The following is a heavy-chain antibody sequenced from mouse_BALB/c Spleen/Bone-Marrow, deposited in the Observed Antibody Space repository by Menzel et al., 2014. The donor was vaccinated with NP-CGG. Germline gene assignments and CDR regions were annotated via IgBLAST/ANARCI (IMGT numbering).Heavy chain of an antibody. CDR2: IDPANGNT. CDR1: GFNIKDTY. J-gene: IGHJ4*01. V-gene: IGHV14-3*02. CDR3: ARLGNYGPSYAMDY. D-gene: IGHD2-1*01. Sequence: LVESGAELVKPGASVKLSCTASGFNIKDTYMHWVKQRPEQGLEWIGRIDPANGNTKYDPKFQGKATITADTSSNTAYLQLGSLTSEDTAAYYCARLGNYGPSYAMDYWGQGTSVTVSS.